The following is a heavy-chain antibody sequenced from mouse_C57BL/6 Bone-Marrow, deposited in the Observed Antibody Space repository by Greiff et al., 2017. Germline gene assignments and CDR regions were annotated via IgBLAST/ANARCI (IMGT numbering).Heavy chain of an antibody. J-gene: IGHJ4*01. CDR3: ARYKYWAMDY. Sequence: VQLQQSGPGLVKPSQSLSLTCTVTGYSITSGYDWHWIRHFPGNKLEWMGYISYSGSTNYNPSLKSRISITHDTSKNHFFLKLNSVTTEDTATYDCARYKYWAMDYWGQGTSVTVSS. V-gene: IGHV3-1*01. CDR1: GYSITSGYD. CDR2: ISYSGST. D-gene: IGHD1-3*01.